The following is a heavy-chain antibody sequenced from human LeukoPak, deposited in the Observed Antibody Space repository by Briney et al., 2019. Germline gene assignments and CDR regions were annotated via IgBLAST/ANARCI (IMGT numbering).Heavy chain of an antibody. CDR1: RFTFCSYA. CDR2: ISSNGGST. J-gene: IGHJ4*02. V-gene: IGHV3-64*01. D-gene: IGHD1-26*01. CDR3: TRDPGRDPTDSADY. Sequence: GGSLRLSSAASRFTFCSYAMHWVRPAPGKGLEYVSAISSNGGSTYYANSVKGRFTISRDNTKNTLYIHKGRLSDEDMAVYVITRDPGRDPTDSADYWGKGTLVTVSS.